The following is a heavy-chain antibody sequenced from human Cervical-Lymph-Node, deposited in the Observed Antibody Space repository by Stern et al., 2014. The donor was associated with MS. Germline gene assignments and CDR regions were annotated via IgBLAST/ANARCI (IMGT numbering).Heavy chain of an antibody. D-gene: IGHD1-26*01. CDR1: GYTFTAYF. J-gene: IGHJ4*02. Sequence: MQLEEYGAEVKRHGDSEKVTCKDSGYTFTAYFLQWMRQAPGHGLEWIVWISPKTASATYAQKFQDRVTMTRDTSINTGYMEVISLRSDDTAVYYCARDRGSYSDYWGQGTLVAVSS. CDR2: ISPKTASA. V-gene: IGHV1-2*02. CDR3: ARDRGSYSDY.